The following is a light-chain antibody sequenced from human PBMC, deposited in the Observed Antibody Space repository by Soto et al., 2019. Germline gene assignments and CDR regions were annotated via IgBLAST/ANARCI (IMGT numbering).Light chain of an antibody. V-gene: IGKV3-11*01. CDR3: QRRSNWPPLFT. Sequence: EIALIQSPATLSLSPGERATLSCRASLSVGGHLAWYQQKPGQAPRLLIYDASNRAPGILARFSGSGSGTDVTLTKSSLKPEDFAVFFCQRRSNWPPLFTFGPWTKV. J-gene: IGKJ3*01. CDR1: LSVGGH. CDR2: DAS.